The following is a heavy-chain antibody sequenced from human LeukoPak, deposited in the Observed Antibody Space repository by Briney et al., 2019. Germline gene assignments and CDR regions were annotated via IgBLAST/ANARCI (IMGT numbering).Heavy chain of an antibody. CDR2: IYYSGST. D-gene: IGHD5-24*01. J-gene: IGHJ3*02. V-gene: IGHV4-30-4*08. CDR1: GGSISSGDYY. Sequence: SETLSLTCTVSGGSISSGDYYWSWIRQPPGKGLEWIGYIYYSGSTYYNPSLKSRVTISVDTSKNQFSLKLSSVTAADTAVYYCARDLREGAFDIWGQGTMVTVSS. CDR3: ARDLREGAFDI.